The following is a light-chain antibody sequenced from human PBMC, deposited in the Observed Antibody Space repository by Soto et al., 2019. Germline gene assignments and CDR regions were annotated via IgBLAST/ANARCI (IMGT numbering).Light chain of an antibody. CDR3: QQINSFPPA. Sequence: DIQMTQSPSSVSASVGDRVTITCRASRNIKTSLAWYQQRPGKGPALLIYDASTLQSGVPSRISGSGSGTEFTLTISRLQPEDFATFFCQQINSFPPAFGGGTKVTI. J-gene: IGKJ4*01. CDR2: DAS. V-gene: IGKV1-12*01. CDR1: RNIKTS.